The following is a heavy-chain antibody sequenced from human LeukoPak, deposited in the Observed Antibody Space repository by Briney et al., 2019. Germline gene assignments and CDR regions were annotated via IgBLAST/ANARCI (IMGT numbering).Heavy chain of an antibody. V-gene: IGHV5-51*01. Sequence: GGSLKISFKGSGCRFTSYWIGWVRQMPGKGLEWMGIIYPGDSDTRYSPSFQGQVTISADKSISTAYLQWSSLKASDTAMYYCARRGSGWYWDYWGQGTLVTVSS. D-gene: IGHD6-19*01. J-gene: IGHJ4*02. CDR2: IYPGDSDT. CDR3: ARRGSGWYWDY. CDR1: GCRFTSYW.